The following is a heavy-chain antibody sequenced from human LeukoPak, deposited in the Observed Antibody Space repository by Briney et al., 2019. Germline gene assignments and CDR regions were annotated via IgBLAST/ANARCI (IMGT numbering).Heavy chain of an antibody. J-gene: IGHJ4*02. CDR2: MNPNRGNT. D-gene: IGHD3-9*01. CDR3: ARMDRLRYFDC. Sequence: ASVTVYCKASGYTFSCYDINWVRQATGQGLEWMGWMNPNRGNTGYAQKFQGRVTMTRSTSISTAYMELSRLRSEDTAVYYCARMDRLRYFDCWGQGTLVTVSS. CDR1: GYTFSCYD. V-gene: IGHV1-8*01.